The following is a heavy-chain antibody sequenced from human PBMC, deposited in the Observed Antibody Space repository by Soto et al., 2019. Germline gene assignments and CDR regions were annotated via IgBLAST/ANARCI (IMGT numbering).Heavy chain of an antibody. CDR3: ARVGVGATRHGAFDI. CDR2: INHSGST. Sequence: NPSETLSLTCTVSGGSISSYYWSWIRQPPGKGLEWIGEINHSGSTNYNPSLKSRVTISVDTSKNQFSLKLSSVTAADTAVYYCARVGVGATRHGAFDIWGQGTMVTVSS. CDR1: GGSISSYY. J-gene: IGHJ3*02. D-gene: IGHD1-26*01. V-gene: IGHV4-34*01.